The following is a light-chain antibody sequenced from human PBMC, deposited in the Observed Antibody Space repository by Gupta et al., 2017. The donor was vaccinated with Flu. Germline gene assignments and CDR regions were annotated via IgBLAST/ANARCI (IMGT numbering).Light chain of an antibody. CDR3: QQDYSAPQT. Sequence: ATATINDKASQRFVDNANNKNYLDRYQYRPGQTPKLLICLASASESAVPARLSGSGSGTDFTLTISSLQAEDVAVYYCQQDYSAPQTFGPGTNLEIK. J-gene: IGKJ1*01. CDR2: LAS. CDR1: QRFVDNANNKNY. V-gene: IGKV4-1*01.